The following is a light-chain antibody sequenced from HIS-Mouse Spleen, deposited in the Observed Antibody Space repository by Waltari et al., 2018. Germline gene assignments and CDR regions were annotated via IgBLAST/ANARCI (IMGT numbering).Light chain of an antibody. V-gene: IGLV3-10*01. CDR1: ALPTKD. Sequence: SYELTQPPSVSVSPGQTATITCSGDALPTKDSYWSQQQSGQAPVLVIYEDSKRPSGIPERFSGSSSGTMATLTISGAQVEDEADYYCYSTDSSGNHRVFGGGTKLTVL. CDR2: EDS. CDR3: YSTDSSGNHRV. J-gene: IGLJ2*01.